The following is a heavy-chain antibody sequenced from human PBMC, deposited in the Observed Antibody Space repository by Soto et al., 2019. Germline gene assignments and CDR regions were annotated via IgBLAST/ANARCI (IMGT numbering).Heavy chain of an antibody. CDR1: GYNFSNHW. D-gene: IGHD6-6*01. CDR3: GRHPSSCVSSIRGWFVA. Sequence: ESLKISWKRSGYNFSNHWLGWVRHTPGKGLECIGIIYPGDSDTRYSPSFQGQVTISADKSLNPASLQWRRLKASDTAIYYCGRHPSSCVSSIRGWFVAWGQGTLVTVSS. J-gene: IGHJ5*02. CDR2: IYPGDSDT. V-gene: IGHV5-51*01.